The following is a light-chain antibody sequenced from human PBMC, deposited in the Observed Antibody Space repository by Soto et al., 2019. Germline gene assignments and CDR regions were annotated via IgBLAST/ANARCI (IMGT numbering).Light chain of an antibody. CDR1: QSISSW. CDR3: QQYNSYWT. Sequence: DIQMTQSPSTLSASFGDRVTVXXRASQSISSWLAWYQQKPGKAPKLLIYKASSLESGVPSRFSGSGSGTEFTLTISSLQPDDFATYYCQQYNSYWTFGQGTKVDIK. CDR2: KAS. J-gene: IGKJ1*01. V-gene: IGKV1-5*03.